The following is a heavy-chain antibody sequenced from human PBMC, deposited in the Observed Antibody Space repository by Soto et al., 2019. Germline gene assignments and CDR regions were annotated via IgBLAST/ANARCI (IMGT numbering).Heavy chain of an antibody. J-gene: IGHJ4*02. CDR3: ARYFDWLLYYFDY. V-gene: IGHV3-23*01. CDR2: TSGSGGST. CDR1: GFTFSSYA. D-gene: IGHD3-9*01. Sequence: GGSLRLSCAASGFTFSSYAMSWVRQAPGKGLEWVSATSGSGGSTYYADSVKGRFTISRDNSRNTLYLQMNSLRAEDTAVYYCARYFDWLLYYFDYWGQGTLVTVSS.